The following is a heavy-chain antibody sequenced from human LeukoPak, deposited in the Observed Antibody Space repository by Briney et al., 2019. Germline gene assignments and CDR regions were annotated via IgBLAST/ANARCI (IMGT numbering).Heavy chain of an antibody. J-gene: IGHJ6*03. Sequence: ASVKVSCKASGYTFTGYYMHWVRQAPGQGLEWMGGIIPIFGTANYAQKFQGRVTITADKSTSTAYMELSSLRSEDTAVYYCASYIVATGVYYYYYMDVWGKGTTVTVSS. CDR2: IIPIFGTA. D-gene: IGHD5-12*01. V-gene: IGHV1-69*06. CDR3: ASYIVATGVYYYYYMDV. CDR1: GYTFTGYY.